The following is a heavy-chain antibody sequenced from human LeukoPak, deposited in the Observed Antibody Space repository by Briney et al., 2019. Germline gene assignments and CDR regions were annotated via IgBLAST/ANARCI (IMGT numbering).Heavy chain of an antibody. J-gene: IGHJ4*02. Sequence: ASVKVSCKASGYTFTSYYMHWVRQAPGQGLEWMGIINPSGGSTSYAQKFQGRVTMTRDTSADTAYMELSSLTSNDTALYYCATGTVSSSWLGIFDFWGQGTLVTVSS. V-gene: IGHV1-46*01. D-gene: IGHD6-13*01. CDR2: INPSGGST. CDR1: GYTFTSYY. CDR3: ATGTVSSSWLGIFDF.